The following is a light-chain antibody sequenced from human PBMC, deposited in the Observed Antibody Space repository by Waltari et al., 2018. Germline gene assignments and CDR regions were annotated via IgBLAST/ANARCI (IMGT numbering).Light chain of an antibody. Sequence: TRRASQRISSWLAWYQQKPGKAPKLLIYKASSLESGVPSRFSGSGSGTEFTLTISSLQPDDFATYYCQQYNSYPKTFGQGTKVEIK. V-gene: IGKV1-5*03. CDR2: KAS. CDR1: QRISSW. J-gene: IGKJ1*01. CDR3: QQYNSYPKT.